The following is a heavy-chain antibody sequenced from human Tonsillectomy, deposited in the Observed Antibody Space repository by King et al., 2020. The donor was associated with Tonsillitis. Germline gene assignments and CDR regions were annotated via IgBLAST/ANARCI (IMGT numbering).Heavy chain of an antibody. CDR3: ARGHYGMDV. V-gene: IGHV3-11*06. CDR2: ISYSGDYT. CDR1: GFTFSDYY. J-gene: IGHJ6*02. Sequence: VQLVESGGGLVKPGGSLRLSCAVSGFTFSDYYMSWIRQAPGKGLEWVSYISYSGDYTDYAGSVKGRFTISRENAKNSLYLPMNSLTAEDTAVYYCARGHYGMDVWGHGTTVTVSS.